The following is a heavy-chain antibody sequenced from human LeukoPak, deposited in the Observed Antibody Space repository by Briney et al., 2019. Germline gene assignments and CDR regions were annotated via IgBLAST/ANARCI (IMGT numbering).Heavy chain of an antibody. D-gene: IGHD3-3*01. CDR3: AKAADDFWSGNSGGLYYYYGMDV. CDR1: GFTFSTYG. J-gene: IGHJ6*02. CDR2: ISYDGSNK. V-gene: IGHV3-30*18. Sequence: GRSLRLSCPASGFTFSTYGMHWVRQAPGKGLERVAVISYDGSNKYYADSVKGRFTISRDNSKNTLYLQMNNLRGDDTAVYYCAKAADDFWSGNSGGLYYYYGMDVWGQGTTVTVSS.